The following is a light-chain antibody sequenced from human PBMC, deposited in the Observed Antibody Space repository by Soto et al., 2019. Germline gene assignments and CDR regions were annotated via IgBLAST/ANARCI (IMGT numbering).Light chain of an antibody. V-gene: IGLV2-8*01. CDR3: SSYAGSNNLI. CDR2: EVS. CDR1: SSDVDNYNY. Sequence: QSALTQPPSASGSPGQSVTISCTATSSDVDNYNYVSWYQQHPGKAPKLMIYEVSKRPSGVPDRFSGSKSGNTASLTVSGLQAEDEADYYCSSYAGSNNLIFGGGTKLIVL. J-gene: IGLJ2*01.